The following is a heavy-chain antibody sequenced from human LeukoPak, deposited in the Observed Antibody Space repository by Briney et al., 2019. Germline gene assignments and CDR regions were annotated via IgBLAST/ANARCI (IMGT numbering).Heavy chain of an antibody. CDR3: ARTNYVVVVAATRLNWFDP. D-gene: IGHD2-15*01. CDR1: GGSISSSY. J-gene: IGHJ5*02. Sequence: PSETLSLTCTVSGGSISSSYWSWIRQPPGKGLEWIGETNHSGSTNYNPSLKSRVTISVDTSKNQFSLKLSSVTAADTAVYYCARTNYVVVVAATRLNWFDPWGQGTLVTVSS. CDR2: TNHSGST. V-gene: IGHV4-34*01.